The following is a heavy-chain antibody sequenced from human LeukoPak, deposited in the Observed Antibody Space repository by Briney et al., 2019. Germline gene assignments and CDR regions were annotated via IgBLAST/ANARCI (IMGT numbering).Heavy chain of an antibody. CDR3: ARASDPWLQLT. D-gene: IGHD5-24*01. J-gene: IGHJ5*02. Sequence: PGGSLRLSCAASGFTFRKYWMIWVRQAPGKGLEWLGNIKGDGSEKRYADSVRGRFTISRDNAQTSLYLQMNSLRAEDTAVYYCARASDPWLQLTWGQGTLVTVSS. CDR1: GFTFRKYW. CDR2: IKGDGSEK. V-gene: IGHV3-7*05.